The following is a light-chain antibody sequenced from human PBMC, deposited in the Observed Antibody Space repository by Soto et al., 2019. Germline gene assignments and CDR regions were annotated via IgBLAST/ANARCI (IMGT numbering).Light chain of an antibody. CDR1: QSISSY. CDR2: AAS. J-gene: IGKJ4*01. CDR3: QQSYSTPLT. V-gene: IGKV1-39*01. Sequence: DLQMTQAPSSLSASVDDRVTITCRASQSISSYLNWYQQKPGKAPKLLIYAASSLQSGVPSRVSGSGSGTDFTLTISSLQPEDFATYYCQQSYSTPLTFGGGTKVEIK.